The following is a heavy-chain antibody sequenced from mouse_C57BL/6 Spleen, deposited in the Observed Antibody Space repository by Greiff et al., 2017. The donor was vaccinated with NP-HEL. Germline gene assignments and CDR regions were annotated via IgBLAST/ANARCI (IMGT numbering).Heavy chain of an antibody. V-gene: IGHV1-52*01. Sequence: VQLQQPGAELVRPGSSVKLSCKASGYTFTSYWMHWVKQRPIQGLEWIGNIDPSDSETHYNQKFKDKATLTVDKSSSTAYMQLSSLTSEDSAVYYCARGITTVVAREYYFDYWGQGTTLTVSS. J-gene: IGHJ2*01. D-gene: IGHD1-1*01. CDR2: IDPSDSET. CDR1: GYTFTSYW. CDR3: ARGITTVVAREYYFDY.